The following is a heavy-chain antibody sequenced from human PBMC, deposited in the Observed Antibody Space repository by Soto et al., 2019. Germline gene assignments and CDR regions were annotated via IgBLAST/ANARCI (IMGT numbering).Heavy chain of an antibody. D-gene: IGHD3-9*01. CDR1: GGTISSGDYY. Sequence: PSETLSLTCTVSGGTISSGDYYWSWIGQPPGKGLEWIWDIYYSGSTYYNPSLKSRVTISVDTSKNQSTLKLSSVTAADTAVYYCAREYNDILTGPTGLDYWGQGTMVTVSS. CDR3: AREYNDILTGPTGLDY. J-gene: IGHJ4*02. V-gene: IGHV4-30-4*01. CDR2: IYYSGST.